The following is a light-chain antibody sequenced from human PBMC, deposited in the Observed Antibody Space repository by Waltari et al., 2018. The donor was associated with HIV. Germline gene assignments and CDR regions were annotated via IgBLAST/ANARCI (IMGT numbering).Light chain of an antibody. Sequence: QSVATQPPSVSGTPGQTVTISCSGSTSNIGIKTVNWYQHLPGTAPKRLIYGNYQRPSGVPDRFSASKSGTSASLAISGLQSEDEADYYCASWDASLNGWVFGGGTKLTVL. J-gene: IGLJ3*02. V-gene: IGLV1-44*01. CDR2: GNY. CDR1: TSNIGIKT. CDR3: ASWDASLNGWV.